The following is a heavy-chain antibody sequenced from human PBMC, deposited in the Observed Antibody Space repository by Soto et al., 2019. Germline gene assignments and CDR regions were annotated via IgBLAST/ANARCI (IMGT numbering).Heavy chain of an antibody. CDR1: GGTFSSYT. J-gene: IGHJ4*02. D-gene: IGHD6-19*01. CDR2: IIPILGIA. V-gene: IGHV1-69*02. Sequence: QVQLVQSGAEVKKPGSSVKVSCKASGGTFSSYTISWVRQAPGQGLEWMGRIIPILGIANYAQKFQGRVTITADKSTSTAYMELSSLRSEDTAVYYCARTTYSSGWWPYYWGQGTLVTVSS. CDR3: ARTTYSSGWWPYY.